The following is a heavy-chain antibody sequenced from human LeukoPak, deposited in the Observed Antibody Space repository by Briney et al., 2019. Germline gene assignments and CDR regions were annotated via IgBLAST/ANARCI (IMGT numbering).Heavy chain of an antibody. J-gene: IGHJ4*02. CDR1: GGSFSGYY. CDR3: AKDNRKSIVVVPAANYTKYYFDY. CDR2: INHSGST. V-gene: IGHV4-34*01. D-gene: IGHD2-2*01. Sequence: PSETLSLTCAVYGGSFSGYYWSWIRQPPGKGLEWIGEINHSGSTNYNPSLKSRVTISVDTSKNQFSLKLSSVTAADTAVYYCAKDNRKSIVVVPAANYTKYYFDYWGQGTLVTVSS.